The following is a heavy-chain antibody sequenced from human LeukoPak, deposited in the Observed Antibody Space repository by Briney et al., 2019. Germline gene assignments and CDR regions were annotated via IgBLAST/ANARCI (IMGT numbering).Heavy chain of an antibody. D-gene: IGHD1-26*01. CDR3: AKNLLGSGAYSWYFDL. J-gene: IGHJ2*01. Sequence: GSLRLSCAASGFTFSSHGMGWVRQTPGKGLEWVSSISTSGDGTVYADSVKGRVTISRDNSKNTLYLQMNSLRAEDTAVYSCAKNLLGSGAYSWYFDLWGRGTLVTVSS. V-gene: IGHV3-23*01. CDR2: ISTSGDGT. CDR1: GFTFSSHG.